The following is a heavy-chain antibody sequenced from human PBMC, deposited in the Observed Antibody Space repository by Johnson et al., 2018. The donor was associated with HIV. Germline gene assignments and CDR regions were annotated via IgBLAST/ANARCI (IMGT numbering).Heavy chain of an antibody. CDR1: GFTFSNYG. V-gene: IGHV3-33*01. Sequence: EQLVESGGSVIRPGRSLRLSCAASGFTFSNYGMHWVRQTPGKGLEWVAVIWYDGSNKYYADSVQGRFTISRDNSENTLYLQMNSLKAEDTAVYYCASLSDDAFDFWGQGTMVIVSS. CDR3: ASLSDDAFDF. J-gene: IGHJ3*01. CDR2: IWYDGSNK.